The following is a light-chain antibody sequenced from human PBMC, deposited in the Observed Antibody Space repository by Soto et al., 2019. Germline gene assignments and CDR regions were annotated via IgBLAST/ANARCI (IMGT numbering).Light chain of an antibody. CDR3: HQTFSTPGT. V-gene: IGKV1-39*01. CDR2: GAS. J-gene: IGKJ2*01. CDR1: QSISTY. Sequence: EILVTQAPSSLSASVGDRVTITCRASQSISTYLNWYQQKPGKAPKFLIFGASTLQSGVPSRFSGSGSGTDFTLTITSLQPEDFATYFCHQTFSTPGTFGQGTKVEI.